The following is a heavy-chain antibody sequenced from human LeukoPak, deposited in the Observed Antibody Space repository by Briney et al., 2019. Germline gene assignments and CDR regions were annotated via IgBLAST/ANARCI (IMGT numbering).Heavy chain of an antibody. Sequence: ASVKVSCKASGYMFTSYGVSWVRQAPGRGLEWMGWINGNNGNTIYAQKFQGRVTMTTDASTRTACMELRSLGSDDTAVYYCARVGRSSSSWTHNYNYGMDVWGKGTTVIVSS. V-gene: IGHV1-18*04. D-gene: IGHD6-13*01. J-gene: IGHJ6*04. CDR1: GYMFTSYG. CDR2: INGNNGNT. CDR3: ARVGRSSSSWTHNYNYGMDV.